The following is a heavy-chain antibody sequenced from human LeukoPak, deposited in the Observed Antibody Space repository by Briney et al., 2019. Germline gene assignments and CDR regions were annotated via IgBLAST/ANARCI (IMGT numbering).Heavy chain of an antibody. CDR2: IFPSGGEI. J-gene: IGHJ4*02. D-gene: IGHD2-8*02. V-gene: IGHV3-23*01. Sequence: PGGSLRLSCEASGFTFSTFAMIWVRQPPGKGLEWVSSIFPSGGEIHYADSVRGRFTISRDNSKSTLSLQMNSLRAEDTAIYYCATYRQVLLPFESCGQGTLVTVSS. CDR3: ATYRQVLLPFES. CDR1: GFTFSTFA.